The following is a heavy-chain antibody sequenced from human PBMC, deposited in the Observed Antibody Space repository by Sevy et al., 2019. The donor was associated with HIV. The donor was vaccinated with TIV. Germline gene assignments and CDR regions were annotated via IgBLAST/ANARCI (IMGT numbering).Heavy chain of an antibody. CDR1: GYTFTFYG. Sequence: ASVKVSCKGSGYTFTFYGMSWVRQAPGQGLEWIGWIDTNNGNTKYGLKFQDRVTMTTDTSTTTAYLEVRSLRPDDTAFYYCARGQLAKDYHWFDPWGQGTQVTVSS. D-gene: IGHD1-1*01. J-gene: IGHJ5*02. CDR3: ARGQLAKDYHWFDP. CDR2: IDTNNGNT. V-gene: IGHV1-18*04.